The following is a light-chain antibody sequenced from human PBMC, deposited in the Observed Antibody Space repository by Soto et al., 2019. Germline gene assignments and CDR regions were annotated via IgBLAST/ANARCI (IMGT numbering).Light chain of an antibody. CDR3: QQSYSTLLT. CDR2: DAS. Sequence: DIQMTQSPSSVSASVGDRVTITCRASQGISSWLAWYQQKPGRAPNLLIYDASSLESGVPSRFSGSGSGTEFTLTISSLQPDDFATYYCQQSYSTLLTFGGGTKVDIK. V-gene: IGKV1-12*01. CDR1: QGISSW. J-gene: IGKJ4*01.